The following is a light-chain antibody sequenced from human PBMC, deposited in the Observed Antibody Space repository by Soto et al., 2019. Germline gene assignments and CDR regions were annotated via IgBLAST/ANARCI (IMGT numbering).Light chain of an antibody. CDR1: QGINNH. CDR3: LQHNSYPLT. J-gene: IGKJ4*01. V-gene: IGKV1-17*03. CDR2: AAS. Sequence: DIQMTQSPSAMSASVGDSITITCRASQGINNHLVWFQQKPGKVPQRLIYAASLLQSGVPSTFSGSGSGTEFTLTISSLQPEDSATYYCLQHNSYPLTFGGGTKVEI.